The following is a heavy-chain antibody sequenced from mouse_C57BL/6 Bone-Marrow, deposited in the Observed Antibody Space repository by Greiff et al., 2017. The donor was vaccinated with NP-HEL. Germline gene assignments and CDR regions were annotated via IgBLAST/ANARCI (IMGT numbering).Heavy chain of an antibody. J-gene: IGHJ4*01. CDR3: ASPIDDGYYGEIMDY. CDR1: GYTFTSYW. D-gene: IGHD2-3*01. V-gene: IGHV1-50*01. CDR2: IDPSDSYT. Sequence: QVQLQQPGAELVKPGASVKLSCKASGYTFTSYWMQWVKQRPGQGLEWIGEIDPSDSYTNYNQKFKGKATLTVDTSSSTAYMQLSSLTSEDSAVYYCASPIDDGYYGEIMDYWGQGTSVTVSS.